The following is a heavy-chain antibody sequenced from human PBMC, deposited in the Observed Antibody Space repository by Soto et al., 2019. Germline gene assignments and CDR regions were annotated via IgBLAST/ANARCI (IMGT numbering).Heavy chain of an antibody. D-gene: IGHD3-9*01. J-gene: IGHJ4*02. Sequence: GGSPRLSCAASGFTFSSYGMHWVRQAPGKGLEWVAVISYDGSNKYYADSVKGRFTISRDNSKNTLYLQMNSLRAEDTAVYYCAKDESGDYDILTGSYYFDYWGQGTLVTVSS. V-gene: IGHV3-30*18. CDR1: GFTFSSYG. CDR3: AKDESGDYDILTGSYYFDY. CDR2: ISYDGSNK.